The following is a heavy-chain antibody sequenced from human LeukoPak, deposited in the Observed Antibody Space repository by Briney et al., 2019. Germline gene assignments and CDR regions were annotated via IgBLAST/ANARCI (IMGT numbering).Heavy chain of an antibody. Sequence: PSETLSLTCVVYGGSFSGYYWSWIRQPPGKELEWIGEINHSGSTNYNPSLKSRVTISVDTSKNQFSLKLSSVTAADTAVYYCARCKGIAAAGTKRAWFDPWGQATLVTVSS. CDR2: INHSGST. V-gene: IGHV4-34*01. J-gene: IGHJ5*02. D-gene: IGHD6-13*01. CDR1: GGSFSGYY. CDR3: ARCKGIAAAGTKRAWFDP.